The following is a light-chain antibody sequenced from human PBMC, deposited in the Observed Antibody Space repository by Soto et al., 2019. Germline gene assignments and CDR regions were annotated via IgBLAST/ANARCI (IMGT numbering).Light chain of an antibody. J-gene: IGKJ4*01. CDR2: WAS. CDR1: QSVLYSSNNKNY. V-gene: IGKV4-1*01. CDR3: QPDYGTPRLS. Sequence: DIVMTQSPDSLAVSLGERATINCKSSQSVLYSSNNKNYLAWYQQKPGQPPKLRIYWASTRESGVPDRFSGSGSGTDVTLPSSSLQAEEGAVYYCQPDYGTPRLSFGGGTKVSIK.